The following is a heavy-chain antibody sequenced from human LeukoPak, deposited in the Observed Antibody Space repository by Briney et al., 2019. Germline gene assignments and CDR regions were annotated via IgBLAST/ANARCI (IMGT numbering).Heavy chain of an antibody. D-gene: IGHD2-21*02. CDR2: IRNKAYGGTT. CDR3: TRLGVVVTAIPDY. V-gene: IGHV3-49*03. CDR1: GFTFGDYA. Sequence: GGSLRLSCTASGFTFGDYAMSWFRQAPGKGLEWVGFIRNKAYGGTTEYAASVKGRFTISRDDSKSIAYLQMNSLKTEDTAVYYCTRLGVVVTAIPDYWGQGTLVTVSS. J-gene: IGHJ4*02.